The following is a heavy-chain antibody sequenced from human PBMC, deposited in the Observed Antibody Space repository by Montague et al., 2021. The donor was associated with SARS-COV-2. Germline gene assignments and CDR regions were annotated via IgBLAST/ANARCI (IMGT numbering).Heavy chain of an antibody. CDR1: GGSISSSSYY. J-gene: IGHJ6*02. V-gene: IGHV4-39*07. Sequence: SETLSLTCTVSGGSISSSSYYWGWIRQPPGKGLEWIGSIYYSGSTYYNPSLKSRITISVDTSKNQFSLKLSSVTAADTAVYYCAGDTRITMIVVVQGYGRDVGGQGTTGTVSS. D-gene: IGHD3-22*01. CDR2: IYYSGST. CDR3: AGDTRITMIVVVQGYGRDV.